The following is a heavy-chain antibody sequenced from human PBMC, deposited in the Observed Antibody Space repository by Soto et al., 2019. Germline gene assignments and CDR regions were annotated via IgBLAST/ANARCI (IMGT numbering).Heavy chain of an antibody. CDR1: GFTFISYA. D-gene: IGHD3-9*01. Sequence: GGSQRVSCAASGFTFISYAMSWVRQAPGKGLEWVSAISGSGGSTYYADSVKGRFTISRDNSKNTLYLQMNSLRAEDTAVYYCANRWLNRPIWGQGTMVTVSS. J-gene: IGHJ3*02. CDR3: ANRWLNRPI. CDR2: ISGSGGST. V-gene: IGHV3-23*01.